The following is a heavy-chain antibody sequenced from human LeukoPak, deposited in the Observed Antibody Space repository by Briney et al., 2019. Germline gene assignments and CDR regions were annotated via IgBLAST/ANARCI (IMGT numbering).Heavy chain of an antibody. D-gene: IGHD3-22*01. CDR2: INPSGGST. CDR3: ARATGGKYYYDSSGYYAPEY. V-gene: IGHV1-46*01. J-gene: IGHJ4*02. Sequence: ASVKVSCKASGYTFTSYGISWVRQAPGQGLEWMGIINPSGGSTSYAQKFQGRVTMTRDTSTSTVYMELSSLRSEDTAVYYCARATGGKYYYDSSGYYAPEYWGQGTLVTVSS. CDR1: GYTFTSYG.